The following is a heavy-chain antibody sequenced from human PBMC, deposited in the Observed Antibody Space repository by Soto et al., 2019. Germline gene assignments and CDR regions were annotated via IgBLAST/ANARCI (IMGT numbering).Heavy chain of an antibody. CDR2: ISGSGGST. CDR3: VKDSSAARPFRDFDY. Sequence: PGGSLRLSCAASGFTFSSYAMSWVRQAPGKGLEWVSAISGSGGSTYYADSVKGRFTISRDNSKNTLYLQMNSLRAEDTAVYYCVKDSSAARPFRDFDYWGQGTLVTVSS. CDR1: GFTFSSYA. J-gene: IGHJ4*02. V-gene: IGHV3-23*01. D-gene: IGHD6-13*01.